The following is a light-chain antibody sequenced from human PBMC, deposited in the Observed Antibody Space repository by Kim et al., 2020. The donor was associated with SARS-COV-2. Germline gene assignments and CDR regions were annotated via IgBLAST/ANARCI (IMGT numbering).Light chain of an antibody. CDR2: AAS. Sequence: DIQMTQSPSSLSASVGERATITCRPSQSITNYLNWYQHRAGKAPKLLIYAASRMQSGDPSRFSGSGSGTDFTLTISSLQPHDFATYHGPERCRTPVTFGRGTKVDIK. J-gene: IGKJ3*01. CDR3: PERCRTPVT. CDR1: QSITNY. V-gene: IGKV1-39*01.